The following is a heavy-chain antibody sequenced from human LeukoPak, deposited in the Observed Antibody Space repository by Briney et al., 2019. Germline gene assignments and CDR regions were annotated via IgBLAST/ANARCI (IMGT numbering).Heavy chain of an antibody. CDR2: IYGDVSKT. J-gene: IGHJ3*02. CDR3: AKDRVPDDGGNFDM. Sequence: GGSLRLSCAASGFTSTTYTISWGSQAPGGWREWVSSIYGDVSKTFYADSVRGRFTISRDSSKSMVYLQMNGLRVDDTGLYYCAKDRVPDDGGNFDMWGQGTMVIVSA. V-gene: IGHV3-23*01. CDR1: GFTSTTYT. D-gene: IGHD3-16*01.